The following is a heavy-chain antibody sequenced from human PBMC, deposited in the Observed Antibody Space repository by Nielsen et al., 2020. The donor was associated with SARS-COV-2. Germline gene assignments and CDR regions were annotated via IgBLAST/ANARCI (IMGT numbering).Heavy chain of an antibody. CDR3: AKSSGWYASMFDY. V-gene: IGHV3-23*01. J-gene: IGHJ4*02. Sequence: GESLKISCAASGFTFSSYAMSWVRQAPGKGLEWVSAISGSGGSTYYADSVKGRFTISRDNSKNTLYLQMNSLRAEDTAVYYCAKSSGWYASMFDYWGQGTLVTVSS. D-gene: IGHD6-19*01. CDR2: ISGSGGST. CDR1: GFTFSSYA.